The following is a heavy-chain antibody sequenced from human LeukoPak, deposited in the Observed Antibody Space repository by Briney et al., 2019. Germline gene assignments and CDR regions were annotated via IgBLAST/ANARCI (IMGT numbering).Heavy chain of an antibody. J-gene: IGHJ3*02. CDR3: AVNLTRHTFDI. CDR2: IYTSGNT. Sequence: SETLSLTCTVSGASISSGSYYWSWIRQPAGKGLEWIGRIYTSGNTNYNPSLKSRVAISIDTSKNQFSLKLSSVTAADTAVYYCAVNLTRHTFDIWGQGTMVTVSS. V-gene: IGHV4-61*02. D-gene: IGHD1-1*01. CDR1: GASISSGSYY.